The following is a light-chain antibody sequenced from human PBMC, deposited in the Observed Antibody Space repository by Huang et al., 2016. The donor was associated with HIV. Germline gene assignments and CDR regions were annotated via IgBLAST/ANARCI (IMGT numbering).Light chain of an antibody. CDR3: QQRSNWPRYT. Sequence: EIVLTQSPATLSLSPGERATLSCRASQSVRSYLAWYQQKPGQAPRLLIYDASNRATGIPTRFSGSGSGTDFTLTISSREPEDFAVYYCQQRSNWPRYTFGQGTKLEIK. V-gene: IGKV3-11*01. CDR2: DAS. J-gene: IGKJ2*01. CDR1: QSVRSY.